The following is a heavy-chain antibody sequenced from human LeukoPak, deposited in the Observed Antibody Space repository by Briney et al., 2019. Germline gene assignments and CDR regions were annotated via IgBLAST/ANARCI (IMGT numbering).Heavy chain of an antibody. Sequence: SETLSLTCAVYGGSFSGYYWSWIRQPPGKGLEWIGEINHSGSTNYNPSLKSRVTISVDTSKNQFSLKLSSVTAADTAVYYCARLTWLRFFDYWGQGTLVTVSS. CDR3: ARLTWLRFFDY. V-gene: IGHV4-34*01. D-gene: IGHD5-12*01. CDR1: GGSFSGYY. CDR2: INHSGST. J-gene: IGHJ4*02.